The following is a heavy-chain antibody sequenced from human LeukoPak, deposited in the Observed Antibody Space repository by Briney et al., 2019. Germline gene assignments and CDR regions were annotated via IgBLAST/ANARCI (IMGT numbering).Heavy chain of an antibody. CDR2: ISGSGGST. CDR1: GFTFSSYA. D-gene: IGHD3-22*01. J-gene: IGHJ4*02. CDR3: AKGVVRYSSGYLLFDY. V-gene: IGHV3-23*01. Sequence: GGSLRLSCAASGFTFSSYAMSWVRQAPGKGLEWVSAISGSGGSTYYADSVKGRFTISRDNSKNTLYLQMNSLRAEDTAVYYCAKGVVRYSSGYLLFDYWGQGTLVTVSS.